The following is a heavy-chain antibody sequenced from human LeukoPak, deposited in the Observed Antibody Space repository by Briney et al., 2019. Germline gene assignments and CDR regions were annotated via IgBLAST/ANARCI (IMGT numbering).Heavy chain of an antibody. V-gene: IGHV3-21*01. D-gene: IGHD6-19*01. J-gene: IGHJ3*02. CDR1: GFTFSSYS. CDR2: ISSSSSYI. Sequence: GGSLRLSCAASGFTFSSYSMNWVRQAPGKGLEWVSSISSSSSYIYYADSVKGRFTISRDNAKNSLYLQMNSLRAEGTAVYYCARGGSSGWWAFDIWGQGTMATVSS. CDR3: ARGGSSGWWAFDI.